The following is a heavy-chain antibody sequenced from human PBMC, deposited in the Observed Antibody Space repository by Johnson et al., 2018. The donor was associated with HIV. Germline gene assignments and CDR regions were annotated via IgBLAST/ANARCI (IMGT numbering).Heavy chain of an antibody. CDR3: AIPYFYDTSVYH. CDR1: GFTFDDYA. CDR2: ISSSGSTK. V-gene: IGHV3-48*03. Sequence: VQLVESGGGLVQPGRSLRLSCAASGFTFDDYAMHWIRQAPGKGLEWVSHISSSGSTKYYADSVKGRFIISRDNSKNTVYLQMGSLRAEDMAAYYCAIPYFYDTSVYHWGQGTVVTVSS. D-gene: IGHD3-22*01. J-gene: IGHJ3*01.